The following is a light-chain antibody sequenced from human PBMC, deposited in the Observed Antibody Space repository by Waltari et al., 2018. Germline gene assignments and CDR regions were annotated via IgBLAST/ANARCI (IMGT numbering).Light chain of an antibody. J-gene: IGLJ3*02. CDR3: QALGTGAWV. Sequence: SYELTQPPSVPVSPGQTASITCSGDILGNKYASWYQQKPGQSPLLVIYQDTKRPSEIPERFSGSKSANAATLTITGTQAMDEADYYCQALGTGAWVFGGGTKLTVL. CDR2: QDT. CDR1: ILGNKY. V-gene: IGLV3-1*01.